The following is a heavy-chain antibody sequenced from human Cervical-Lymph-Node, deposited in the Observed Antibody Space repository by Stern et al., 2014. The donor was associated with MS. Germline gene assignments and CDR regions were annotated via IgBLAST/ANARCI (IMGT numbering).Heavy chain of an antibody. J-gene: IGHJ2*01. Sequence: VQLVESGPGLVKPSETLSLTCTVSGGSITNRDYWGWIRQSPGKGLEWIGSVYYSGIACYSPSLKSRAPIPIDRSRNKFSRRLNSVTATDTAVYFCARGVTAVTNYVPNWCFDLWGRGTLVTVSS. D-gene: IGHD4-11*01. CDR1: GGSITNRDY. CDR3: ARGVTAVTNYVPNWCFDL. V-gene: IGHV4-39*02. CDR2: VYYSGIA.